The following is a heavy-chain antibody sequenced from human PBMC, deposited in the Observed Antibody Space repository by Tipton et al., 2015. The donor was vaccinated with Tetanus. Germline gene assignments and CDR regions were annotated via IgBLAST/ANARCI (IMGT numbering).Heavy chain of an antibody. V-gene: IGHV6-1*01. CDR1: GDSVSGNSAA. Sequence: GLVKPSQTLSLTCAISGDSVSGNSAAWNWIRQSPSRGLEWLGRTYYRSEWYYDYAVSVKSRITINPDTSKNQLSLQLNSVTPDDAAVYYCARSSGGDLDYWGQGTWSPSPQ. J-gene: IGHJ4*02. CDR3: ARSSGGDLDY. D-gene: IGHD4-17*01. CDR2: TYYRSEWYY.